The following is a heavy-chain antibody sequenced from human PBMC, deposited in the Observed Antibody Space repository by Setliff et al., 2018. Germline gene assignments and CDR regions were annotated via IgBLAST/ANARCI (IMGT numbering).Heavy chain of an antibody. D-gene: IGHD1-26*01. CDR1: GYTFTNYW. CDR3: ARVGPLTDDAFDI. Sequence: GSLKISCKGSGYTFTNYWIAWVCQMPGKGLEYMGIIYPADSDTTYSPSFQGQVTISADKSINTAYLQWSSLKASDTAIYYCARVGPLTDDAFDIWGQGTMVTVSS. CDR2: IYPADSDT. J-gene: IGHJ3*02. V-gene: IGHV5-51*01.